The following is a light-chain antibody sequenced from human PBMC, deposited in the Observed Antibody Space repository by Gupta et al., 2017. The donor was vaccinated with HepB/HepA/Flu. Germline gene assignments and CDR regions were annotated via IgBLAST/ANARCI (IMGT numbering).Light chain of an antibody. CDR3: CSYAGRSTFV. Sequence: QSALTQPASVSGSPGQSITISCTGTSSDVGTNNLVSWYQQYPGKAPKVLIYEVTQRPSGVSNRFSGSKSGNTASLTISGLQVEDEADYYCCSYAGRSTFVFGGGTKLTVL. CDR2: EVT. CDR1: SSDVGTNNL. J-gene: IGLJ3*02. V-gene: IGLV2-23*02.